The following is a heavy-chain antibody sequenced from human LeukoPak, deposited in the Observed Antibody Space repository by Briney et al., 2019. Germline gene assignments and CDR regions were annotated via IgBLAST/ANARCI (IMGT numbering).Heavy chain of an antibody. CDR3: AREYFYGSGSYYNGY. D-gene: IGHD3-10*01. J-gene: IGHJ4*02. V-gene: IGHV3-7*04. CDR2: IKQDGNEK. CDR1: GFTFRNYW. Sequence: GGSLRLSCAASGFTFRNYWMTWVRQAPGNGLEWVANIKQDGNEKYYVDSVKGRFTISRDNAKNSLYLQMNSLRAEDTAVYYCAREYFYGSGSYYNGYWGQGTLVTVSS.